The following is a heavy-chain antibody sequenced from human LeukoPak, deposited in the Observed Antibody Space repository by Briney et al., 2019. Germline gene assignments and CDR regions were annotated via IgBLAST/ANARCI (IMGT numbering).Heavy chain of an antibody. D-gene: IGHD3-22*01. CDR3: AKGFGYDSSGYQVR. Sequence: GGSLRLSCAASGFTFSSYGMHWVSQAPGKRLEWVAVIWYDGSNKYYADSVKGRFTISRDNSKNTLYLQMNSLRAEDTAVYYCAKGFGYDSSGYQVRWGQGTLVTVSS. CDR1: GFTFSSYG. V-gene: IGHV3-33*06. CDR2: IWYDGSNK. J-gene: IGHJ4*02.